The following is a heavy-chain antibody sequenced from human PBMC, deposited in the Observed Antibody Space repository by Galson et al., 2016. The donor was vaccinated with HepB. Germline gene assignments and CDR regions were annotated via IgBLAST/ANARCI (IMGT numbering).Heavy chain of an antibody. V-gene: IGHV3-30-3*01. J-gene: IGHJ4*02. CDR2: ISNDGSNK. CDR1: RFMFSYYS. Sequence: SLRLSCAASRFMFSYYSMHWVRQAPGKGLEWVAVISNDGSNKYYADSVKGRFTISRDNSKNTLYLQLNSLRPEDTAVYYCARPILAGIAVAGPSAYWGQGTLVTVSS. D-gene: IGHD6-19*01. CDR3: ARPILAGIAVAGPSAY.